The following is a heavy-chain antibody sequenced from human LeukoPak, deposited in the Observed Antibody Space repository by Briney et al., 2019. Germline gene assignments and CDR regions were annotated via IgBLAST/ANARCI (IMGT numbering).Heavy chain of an antibody. CDR3: AKDMGTSGWYVYYFDY. D-gene: IGHD6-19*01. V-gene: IGHV3-9*01. J-gene: IGHJ4*02. CDR2: ISWNSGSI. Sequence: PGRSLRLSCAASGFTFDDYAMHWVRQAPGKGLEWVSGISWNSGSIGYADSVKGRFTISRDNAKNSLYLQMNSLRAEDTALYYCAKDMGTSGWYVYYFDYWGQGTLVTVSS. CDR1: GFTFDDYA.